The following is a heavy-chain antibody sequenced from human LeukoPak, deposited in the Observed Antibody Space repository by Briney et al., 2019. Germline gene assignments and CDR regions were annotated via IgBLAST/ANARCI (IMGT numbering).Heavy chain of an antibody. V-gene: IGHV3-9*01. D-gene: IGHD6-19*01. Sequence: GGSLRLSCAASGFTFDDYAMHWVRPAPGKGLEWGSGICWNSGGISYAESVKGRVTTYSDTANTPLHLQINSLRAEATALYYCAKGYAVAGFAFDIWGQGTMVTVSS. J-gene: IGHJ3*02. CDR2: ICWNSGGI. CDR1: GFTFDDYA. CDR3: AKGYAVAGFAFDI.